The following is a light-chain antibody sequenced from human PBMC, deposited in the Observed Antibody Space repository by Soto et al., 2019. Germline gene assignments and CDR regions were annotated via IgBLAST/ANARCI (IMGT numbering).Light chain of an antibody. J-gene: IGLJ2*01. Sequence: QSALTQPRSVSGSPGQSVTISCTGTSSDVGGYNYVSWYQQYPGKAPKLMIHDVSDRPSGVPDRFSGSKSGNTASLTISGLQAEDEANYYCCSYAGNYVLFGGGTKLTVL. V-gene: IGLV2-11*01. CDR2: DVS. CDR3: CSYAGNYVL. CDR1: SSDVGGYNY.